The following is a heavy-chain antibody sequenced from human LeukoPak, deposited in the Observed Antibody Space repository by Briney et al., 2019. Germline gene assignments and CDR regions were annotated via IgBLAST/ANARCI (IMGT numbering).Heavy chain of an antibody. D-gene: IGHD3-22*01. CDR1: GYTFTSYA. CDR3: ARGLIGIPFASYY. CDR2: INTNTGNP. Sequence: GASVKVSCKASGYTFTSYAMNWVRQAPGQGLEWIGWINTNTGNPTYAQGFTGRFVFSLDTSVSAAYLQISSLKAEDTAVYYCARGLIGIPFASYYWGQGTLVTVSS. J-gene: IGHJ4*02. V-gene: IGHV7-4-1*02.